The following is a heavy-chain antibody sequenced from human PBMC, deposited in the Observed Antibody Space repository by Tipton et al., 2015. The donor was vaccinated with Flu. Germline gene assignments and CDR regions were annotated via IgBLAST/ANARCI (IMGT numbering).Heavy chain of an antibody. Sequence: QLVQSGGGLIQRGGSLRLSCAVYGGSFSGYYWSWIRQPPGKGLEWIGEINHSGSTYYSPSLKSRVTISADTSNNQFSLRLSSVAAADTAMYYCTRSLRNSSGSPGYWGQGTLVTVSS. CDR3: TRSLRNSSGSPGY. D-gene: IGHD3-22*01. CDR1: GGSFSGYY. V-gene: IGHV4-34*01. CDR2: INHSGST. J-gene: IGHJ4*02.